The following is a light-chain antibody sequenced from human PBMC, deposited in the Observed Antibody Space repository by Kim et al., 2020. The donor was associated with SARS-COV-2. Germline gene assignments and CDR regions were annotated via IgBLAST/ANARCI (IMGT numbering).Light chain of an antibody. CDR1: STDFTTYNY. Sequence: PGQSVTISCSGTSTDFTTYNYVAWDQQHPGKAPKLIIYEITKRPSGVPDRFSGSKSGDTASLTVSGLQAGDEADYYCTAHANDNYVFGTGTKVTVL. CDR3: TAHANDNYV. V-gene: IGLV2-8*01. CDR2: EIT. J-gene: IGLJ1*01.